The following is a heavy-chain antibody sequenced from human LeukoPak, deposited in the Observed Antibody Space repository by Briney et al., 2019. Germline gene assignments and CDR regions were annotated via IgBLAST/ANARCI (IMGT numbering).Heavy chain of an antibody. CDR2: ISSSTAYI. D-gene: IGHD4-17*01. J-gene: IGHJ6*03. Sequence: PGRSLRLSCAVSGFTFSGYSMNWVRQAPGKGLEWVSSISSSTAYIYYADSMKGRLTVSRDNAKNSLYLQMNSLRAEDTAVYYCARAMTTEAPYYMGVWGKGTTVTVSS. V-gene: IGHV3-21*01. CDR1: GFTFSGYS. CDR3: ARAMTTEAPYYMGV.